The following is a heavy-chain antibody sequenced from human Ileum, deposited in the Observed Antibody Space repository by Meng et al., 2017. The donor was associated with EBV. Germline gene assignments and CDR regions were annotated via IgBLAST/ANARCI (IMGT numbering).Heavy chain of an antibody. D-gene: IGHD2-21*01. V-gene: IGHV1-3*01. CDR1: GYNVNSYS. J-gene: IGHJ4*02. CDR3: ARDIPSINYFDY. Sequence: QVQLGQAGGEVKKTWASVKVSCKASGYNVNSYSMHWVRKAPGQRLEWMGWINAGNGNTKYSQKFQGRVTITRDTSASTAYMELSSLRSEDTAVYYCARDIPSINYFDYWGQGTLVTVSS. CDR2: INAGNGNT.